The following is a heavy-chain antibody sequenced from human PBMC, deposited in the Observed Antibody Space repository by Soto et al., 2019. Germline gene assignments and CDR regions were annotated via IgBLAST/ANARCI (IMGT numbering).Heavy chain of an antibody. CDR1: GYTFTSYD. D-gene: IGHD3-22*01. V-gene: IGHV1-69*04. CDR2: IIPILGIA. Sequence: ASVKVSCKASGYTFTSYDISWVRQAPGQGLEWMGRIIPILGIANYAQKFQGRVTITADKSTSTAYMELSSLRSEDTAVYYCAVRDDSSGELSAFDIWGQGTMVTVSS. CDR3: AVRDDSSGELSAFDI. J-gene: IGHJ3*02.